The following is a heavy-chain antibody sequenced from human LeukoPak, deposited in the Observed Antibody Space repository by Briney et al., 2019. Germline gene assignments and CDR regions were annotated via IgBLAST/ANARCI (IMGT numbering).Heavy chain of an antibody. Sequence: SETLSLTCAVYGGSFSGYYWSWIRQPPGKGLEWIGEINHSGSTNYNPSLKSRVTISVDTSKNQFSLKLSSVTAADTAVYHCAEGSLGYCSGGSCQPPFDYWGQGTLVTVSS. CDR1: GGSFSGYY. CDR3: AEGSLGYCSGGSCQPPFDY. J-gene: IGHJ4*02. D-gene: IGHD2-15*01. V-gene: IGHV4-34*01. CDR2: INHSGST.